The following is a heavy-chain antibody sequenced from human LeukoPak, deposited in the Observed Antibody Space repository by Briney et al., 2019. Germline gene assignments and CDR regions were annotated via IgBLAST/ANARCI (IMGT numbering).Heavy chain of an antibody. CDR2: INSDGSGT. CDR3: ARDQAGAGTTADY. J-gene: IGHJ4*02. D-gene: IGHD1-7*01. CDR1: GFTFSSYW. Sequence: GGSLRPSCAASGFTFSSYWMHWVRQAPGKGLVWVSRINSDGSGTTYAEYVKGRFTISRDNAKNTLYLQMNSLRDEDTAVYYCARDQAGAGTTADYWGQGTLVTVSS. V-gene: IGHV3-74*01.